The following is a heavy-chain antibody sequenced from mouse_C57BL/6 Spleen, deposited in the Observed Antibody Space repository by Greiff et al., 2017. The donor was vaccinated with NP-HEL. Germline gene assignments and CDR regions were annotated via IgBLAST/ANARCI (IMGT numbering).Heavy chain of an antibody. CDR3: ARGEAVGDAMDY. D-gene: IGHD1-1*01. CDR2: INPNNGGT. J-gene: IGHJ4*01. CDR1: GYTFTDYY. Sequence: EVQLQQSGPELVKPGASVKISCKASGYTFTDYYMNWVKQSHGKSLEWIGDINPNNGGTSYNQKFKGKATLTVDKSSSTAYMELRSLTAEDSAVYDCARGEAVGDAMDYWSQGASVTDAS. V-gene: IGHV1-26*01.